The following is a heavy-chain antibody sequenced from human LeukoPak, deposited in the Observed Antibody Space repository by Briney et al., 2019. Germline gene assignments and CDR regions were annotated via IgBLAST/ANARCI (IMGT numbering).Heavy chain of an antibody. D-gene: IGHD3-22*01. CDR1: GGSISSYY. V-gene: IGHV4-59*12. CDR2: IYYSGST. CDR3: ARPRAPNDSSGLYYFDY. Sequence: SETLSLTCTVSGGSISSYYWSWIRQPPGKGLEWIGYIYYSGSTNYNPSLKSRVTISVDTSKNQFSLKLSSVTAADTAVYYCARPRAPNDSSGLYYFDYWGQGTLVTVSS. J-gene: IGHJ4*02.